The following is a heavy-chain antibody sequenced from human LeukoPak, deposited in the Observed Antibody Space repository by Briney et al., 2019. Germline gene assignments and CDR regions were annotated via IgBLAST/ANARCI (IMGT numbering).Heavy chain of an antibody. D-gene: IGHD5-18*01. CDR1: GFTFSSYG. J-gene: IGHJ4*02. Sequence: PGRSLRLSCAASGFTFSSYGMHWVRQAPGKGLEWVAVISYDGSNKYYADSVKGRFTISRDNSKNTLYLQMNSLRAEDTAVYYCASGFLQDTAMVIVDYWGQGTLVTVSS. CDR3: ASGFLQDTAMVIVDY. CDR2: ISYDGSNK. V-gene: IGHV3-30*03.